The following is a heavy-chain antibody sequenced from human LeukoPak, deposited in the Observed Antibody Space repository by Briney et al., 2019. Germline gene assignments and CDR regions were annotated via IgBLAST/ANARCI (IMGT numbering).Heavy chain of an antibody. CDR3: AKDLNRYQLLYYFDY. J-gene: IGHJ4*02. Sequence: GGSLRLSCAASGFTFSSYGMHWARQAPGKGLEWVAFIRYDGSNKYYADSVKGRFTTSRDNSKNTLYLQMNSLRAEDTAVYYCAKDLNRYQLLYYFDYWGQGTLVTVSS. V-gene: IGHV3-30*02. CDR1: GFTFSSYG. D-gene: IGHD2-2*01. CDR2: IRYDGSNK.